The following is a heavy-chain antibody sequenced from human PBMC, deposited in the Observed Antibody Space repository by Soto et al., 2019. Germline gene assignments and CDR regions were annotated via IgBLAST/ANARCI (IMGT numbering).Heavy chain of an antibody. J-gene: IGHJ5*02. CDR1: AFTFSNNW. CDR3: FPGGGGSGS. Sequence: EVQLVESGGGLVPPGGSLRLSCTASAFTFSNNWINWVRQGPGKGLEWVANIDPHGSREFYVDSVRGRFTVSRDNAKNSVFLQVNSLRAEDPAVYFCFPGGGGSGSWGQGTLVTVSS. V-gene: IGHV3-7*01. D-gene: IGHD3-10*01. CDR2: IDPHGSRE.